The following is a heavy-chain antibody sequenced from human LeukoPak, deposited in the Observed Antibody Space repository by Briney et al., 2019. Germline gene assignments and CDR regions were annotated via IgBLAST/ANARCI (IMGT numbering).Heavy chain of an antibody. CDR3: ARDFGGYCSSSNCYLGHLDY. J-gene: IGHJ4*02. CDR1: GFTFSSYT. V-gene: IGHV3-21*03. D-gene: IGHD2-2*01. Sequence: PGGSLRLSCAASGFTFSSYTMSWVRRAPGKGLEWVSSIISSGSYIYYADSVKGRFTISRDNAKNSLYLQMNSLRAEDTAVYYCARDFGGYCSSSNCYLGHLDYWGQGTLVTVSS. CDR2: IISSGSYI.